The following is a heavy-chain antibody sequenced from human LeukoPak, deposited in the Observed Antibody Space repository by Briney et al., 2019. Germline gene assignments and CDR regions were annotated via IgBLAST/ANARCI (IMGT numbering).Heavy chain of an antibody. Sequence: SETLSLTCTVSGGSISSYYWSWIRQPPGKGLEWIGYFYYSGSTNYNPSLKSRVTISVDTSKNQFSLKLSSVTAADTAVYYCARYSPNWYFDLWGRGTLVTVSS. CDR2: FYYSGST. CDR3: ARYSPNWYFDL. V-gene: IGHV4-59*08. J-gene: IGHJ2*01. CDR1: GGSISSYY. D-gene: IGHD5-18*01.